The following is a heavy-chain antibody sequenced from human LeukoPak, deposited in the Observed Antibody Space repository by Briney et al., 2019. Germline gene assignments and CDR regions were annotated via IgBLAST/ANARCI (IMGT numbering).Heavy chain of an antibody. CDR2: ISYDGSNK. Sequence: GRSLRLSCAASGFNFNSYVMHWVRQAPGKGLEWVAVISYDGSNKYYADSVKGRFTISRDNSKNTLYLQMNSLRAEDTAVYYCARDRRESSIDYWGQGTLVTVSS. D-gene: IGHD2-2*01. J-gene: IGHJ4*02. V-gene: IGHV3-30-3*01. CDR1: GFNFNSYV. CDR3: ARDRRESSIDY.